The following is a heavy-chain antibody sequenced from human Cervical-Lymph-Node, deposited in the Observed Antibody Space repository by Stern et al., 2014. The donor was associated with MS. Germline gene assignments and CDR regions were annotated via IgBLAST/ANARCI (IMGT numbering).Heavy chain of an antibody. Sequence: QVQLVQSGGGVVQPGRSLRLSCAASGFTFNDYAMHWVRQAPGKGLEWVAVISYDGRNKYHADSVKGRFTISRDNSKDTLHLQMNSLRTEDTAVYYCARGEYGGTALLTHNYFDYWGQGTLISVSS. V-gene: IGHV3-30*04. CDR2: ISYDGRNK. J-gene: IGHJ4*02. D-gene: IGHD4-23*01. CDR1: GFTFNDYA. CDR3: ARGEYGGTALLTHNYFDY.